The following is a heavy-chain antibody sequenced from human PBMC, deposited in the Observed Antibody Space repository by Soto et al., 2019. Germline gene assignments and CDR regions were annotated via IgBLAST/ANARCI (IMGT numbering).Heavy chain of an antibody. CDR1: GLKFSGYA. CDR2: ISATGGGT. Sequence: GGSLRLSCAASGLKFSGYAMIWVRQAPGKGLEWVSLISATGGGTYYADSVKGRFTISRDNSDNTLYLQVHSLRAEDTAVYYCAKDRRAGGNSAFYFDFWGQGAQVTVSS. V-gene: IGHV3-23*01. J-gene: IGHJ5*01. D-gene: IGHD3-16*01. CDR3: AKDRRAGGNSAFYFDF.